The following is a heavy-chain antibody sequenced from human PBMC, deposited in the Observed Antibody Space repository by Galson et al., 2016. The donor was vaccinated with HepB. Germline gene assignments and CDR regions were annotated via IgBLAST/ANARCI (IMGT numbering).Heavy chain of an antibody. D-gene: IGHD3-22*01. V-gene: IGHV3-23*01. J-gene: IGHJ4*02. CDR1: GFTFSNYA. CDR3: ANPPRFYYNSRVDY. Sequence: SLRLSCAVSGFTFSNYAMNWVRQAPGKGLKWVSGISGSGDDTYHADSVKGRFTIFRDNSKNTLFLQMNSLRVEDTAVYFCANPPRFYYNSRVDYWGQGILVTVSS. CDR2: ISGSGDDT.